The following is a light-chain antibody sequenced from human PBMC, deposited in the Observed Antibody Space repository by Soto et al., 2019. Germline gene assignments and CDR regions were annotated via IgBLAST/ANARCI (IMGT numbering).Light chain of an antibody. Sequence: QSALTQPASVSGSPGQSIAISCTGTSSDVGGYKYVSWYQQHPGKAPKLLIYDVTNRPSGVSDLFSGSKSGNTASLTISGLQSEDAADYYCSSSTTSSSYVFGTGTKLTVL. J-gene: IGLJ1*01. CDR1: SSDVGGYKY. CDR2: DVT. V-gene: IGLV2-14*01. CDR3: SSSTTSSSYV.